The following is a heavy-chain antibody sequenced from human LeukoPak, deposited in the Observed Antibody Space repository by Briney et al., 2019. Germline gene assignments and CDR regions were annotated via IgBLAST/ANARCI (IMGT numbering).Heavy chain of an antibody. CDR1: GFSFSSYW. Sequence: GGSLRLSCAASGFSFSSYWMSWVRQAPGKGLEWVANIKQDGSEKYYVDSVKGRFTISRDNAKNSLYLQMNSLRAEDTAVYYCARESDFWSGYLVQYYYYYYMDVWGKGTTVTVSS. V-gene: IGHV3-7*01. J-gene: IGHJ6*03. CDR2: IKQDGSEK. D-gene: IGHD3-3*01. CDR3: ARESDFWSGYLVQYYYYYYMDV.